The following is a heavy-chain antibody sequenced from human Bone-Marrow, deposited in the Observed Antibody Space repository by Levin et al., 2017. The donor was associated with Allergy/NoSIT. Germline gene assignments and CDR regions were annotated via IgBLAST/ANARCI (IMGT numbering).Heavy chain of an antibody. CDR2: IWYDGSNR. CDR3: ARKGYSSDSNPLDY. CDR1: GFTFSSYG. D-gene: IGHD6-19*01. V-gene: IGHV3-33*01. Sequence: GGSLRLSCIGSGFTFSSYGMHWVRQAPGKGLEWVAGIWYDGSNRYHAESVKGRFTISRDNSKNTVYLQMNSLGVEDTALYYCARKGYSSDSNPLDYWGQGTLVTVSS. J-gene: IGHJ4*02.